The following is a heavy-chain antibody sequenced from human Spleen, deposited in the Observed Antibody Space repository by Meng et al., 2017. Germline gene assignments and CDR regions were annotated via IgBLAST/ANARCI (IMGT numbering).Heavy chain of an antibody. Sequence: ASVKVSCKASGYTFTGYYMHWVRQAPGQGLEWMGWINPNSGGTNYAQKFQGRVTMTRDTSISTAYMELSSLRSDDTAVYYCARSQVTYYRDSSGHYPFDPWGQGTQVTVSS. CDR2: INPNSGGT. CDR1: GYTFTGYY. D-gene: IGHD3-22*01. V-gene: IGHV1-2*02. J-gene: IGHJ5*02. CDR3: ARSQVTYYRDSSGHYPFDP.